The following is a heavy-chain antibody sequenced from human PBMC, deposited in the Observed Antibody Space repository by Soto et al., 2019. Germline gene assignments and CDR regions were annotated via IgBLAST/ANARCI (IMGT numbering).Heavy chain of an antibody. V-gene: IGHV4-4*02. CDR1: GGSISSSNW. CDR3: ARIGDFYYYYYGMDV. CDR2: IYHSGST. Sequence: SETLSLTCAVSGGSISSSNWWSWVRQPPGKGLEWIGEIYHSGSTNYNPSLKSRVTISVDKSKNQFSLKLSSVTAADTAVYYCARIGDFYYYYYGMDVWGQGXTVTVYS. D-gene: IGHD3-3*01. J-gene: IGHJ6*02.